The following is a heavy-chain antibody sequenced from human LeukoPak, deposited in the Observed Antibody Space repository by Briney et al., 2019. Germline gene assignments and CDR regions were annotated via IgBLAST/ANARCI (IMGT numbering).Heavy chain of an antibody. Sequence: PGGSLRLSCAASGFTFSSYWMSWVRQAPGKGLEWVANIKQDGSEKYYVDSVKGRFTISRDNSKNTLYLQMNSLRAEDTAVYYCAKTGDYGDYFDYWGQGTLVTVSS. CDR1: GFTFSSYW. V-gene: IGHV3-7*03. D-gene: IGHD4-17*01. J-gene: IGHJ4*02. CDR3: AKTGDYGDYFDY. CDR2: IKQDGSEK.